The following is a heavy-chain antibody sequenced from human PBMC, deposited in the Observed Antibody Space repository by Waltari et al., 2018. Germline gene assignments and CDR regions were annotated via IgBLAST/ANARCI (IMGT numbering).Heavy chain of an antibody. CDR1: GFDFRSYE. CDR2: ISSKSTR. J-gene: IGHJ5*01. D-gene: IGHD6-6*01. V-gene: IGHV3-48*03. CDR3: ASRYSTSSMDP. Sequence: EVQLVESGGDLIEPGGSLRLSCAASGFDFRSYEMNWVRQAPGKGLEWVSYISSKSTRYYAESVKGRFTISRDNAKNSLYLQMNGLRADDTGVYYCASRYSTSSMDPWGQGTLVTVSS.